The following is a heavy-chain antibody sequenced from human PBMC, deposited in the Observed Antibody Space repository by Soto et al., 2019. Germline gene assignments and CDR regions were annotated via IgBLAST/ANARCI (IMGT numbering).Heavy chain of an antibody. D-gene: IGHD2-2*02. V-gene: IGHV3-30-3*01. Sequence: GGSLRLSCAASGVTFSSYAMHWVRQAPGKGLEWVAVISYDGSNKYYADSVKGRFTISRDNSKNTLYLQMNSLRAEDTAVYYCAREGVVLVPAAIYYYYYGMDVWGQGTTVTVSS. J-gene: IGHJ6*02. CDR1: GVTFSSYA. CDR3: AREGVVLVPAAIYYYYYGMDV. CDR2: ISYDGSNK.